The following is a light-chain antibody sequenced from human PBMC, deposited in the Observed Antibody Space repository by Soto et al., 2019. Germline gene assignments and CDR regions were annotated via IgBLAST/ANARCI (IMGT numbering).Light chain of an antibody. V-gene: IGKV1-5*03. Sequence: DIQMTQSPSTLSASVGDRVIITCRASQSISSWLAWYQQKPGKAPNLLIYKASTLKSGVPSRFSVSGSGTEFTLTISSLQPDDFATYYCQQYDNDSWTFGQETKVEIK. CDR3: QQYDNDSWT. CDR2: KAS. J-gene: IGKJ1*01. CDR1: QSISSW.